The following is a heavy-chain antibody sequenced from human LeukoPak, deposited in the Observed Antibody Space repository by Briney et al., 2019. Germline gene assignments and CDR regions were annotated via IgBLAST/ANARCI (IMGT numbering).Heavy chain of an antibody. J-gene: IGHJ3*02. CDR3: AKAHPTYIVFDI. Sequence: SETLSLTCAVYGGSFSGYYWSWIRQPPGKGLEWIGEINHSGSTNYNPSLKSRVTISVDTSKNQFSLKLSSVTAADTAVYYCAKAHPTYIVFDIWGQGTMVTVSS. CDR1: GGSFSGYY. D-gene: IGHD2-15*01. CDR2: INHSGST. V-gene: IGHV4-34*01.